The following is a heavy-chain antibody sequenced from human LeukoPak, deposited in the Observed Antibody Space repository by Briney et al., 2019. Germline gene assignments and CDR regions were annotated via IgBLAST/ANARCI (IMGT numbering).Heavy chain of an antibody. CDR2: INPNSGGT. V-gene: IGHV1-2*02. CDR3: ARVFPPPHRVKAVADSAGYYYYYMDV. D-gene: IGHD6-19*01. Sequence: ASVKVSCKASGYTFTGRYMHWVRQAPGRGLEWMGWINPNSGGTNYAQKFQGRVTMTRDTSISTAYMELSSLRSEDTAVYYCARVFPPPHRVKAVADSAGYYYYYMDVWGKGTTVTISS. CDR1: GYTFTGRY. J-gene: IGHJ6*03.